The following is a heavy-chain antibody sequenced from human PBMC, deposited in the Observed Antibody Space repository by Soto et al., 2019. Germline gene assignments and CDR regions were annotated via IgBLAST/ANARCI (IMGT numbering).Heavy chain of an antibody. D-gene: IGHD2-15*01. J-gene: IGHJ6*02. V-gene: IGHV1-69*01. CDR2: IIPIFGTA. CDR1: GGTFSSYA. Sequence: QVQLVQSGAEVKKPGSSVKVSCKASGGTFSSYAISWVRQAPGQGLEWMGGIIPIFGTANYAQKFQGRVTITADESTSTAYMELSSLRSEDTAVYYCAKSSRGDYYYYYGMDVWGQVTTVTVSS. CDR3: AKSSRGDYYYYYGMDV.